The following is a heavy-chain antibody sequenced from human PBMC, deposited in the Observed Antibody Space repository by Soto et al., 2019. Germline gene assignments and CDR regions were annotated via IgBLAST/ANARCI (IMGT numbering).Heavy chain of an antibody. V-gene: IGHV3-30-3*01. CDR3: ARDGRDFDYGETYYYYYYGMDV. J-gene: IGHJ6*02. D-gene: IGHD4-17*01. Sequence: GGSLRLSCAASGFTFSSYAMHWVRQAPGKGLEWVAVISYDGSNKYYADSVKGRFTISRDNSKNTLYLQMNSLRAEDTAVYYCARDGRDFDYGETYYYYYYGMDVWGQGTTVTVSS. CDR2: ISYDGSNK. CDR1: GFTFSSYA.